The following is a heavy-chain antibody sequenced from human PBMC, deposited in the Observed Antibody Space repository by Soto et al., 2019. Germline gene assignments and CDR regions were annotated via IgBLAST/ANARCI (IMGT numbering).Heavy chain of an antibody. V-gene: IGHV1-69*06. CDR3: ASTKGGATITPFDY. Sequence: QVQLVQSGAEVKKPGSSVKVSCKASGGTFSSYAISWVRQAPGQGLEWMGGIIPIFGTANYAQKFQGRVTITAHKSTSTAYMELSSLRSEDTAVYYCASTKGGATITPFDYWGQGTLVTVSS. CDR2: IIPIFGTA. CDR1: GGTFSSYA. D-gene: IGHD1-26*01. J-gene: IGHJ4*02.